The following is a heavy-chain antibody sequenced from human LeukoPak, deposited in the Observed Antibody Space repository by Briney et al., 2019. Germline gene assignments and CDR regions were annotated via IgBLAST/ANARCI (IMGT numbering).Heavy chain of an antibody. V-gene: IGHV3-21*01. Sequence: GGSLRLSCAASGFTFSSYAMSWVRQGPGKGLEWVSSISSSSSYIYYADSVKGRFTISRDNAKNSLYLQMNSLRAEDTAVYYCARAGRARSYYFDYWGQGTLVTVSS. CDR3: ARAGRARSYYFDY. J-gene: IGHJ4*02. CDR2: ISSSSSYI. CDR1: GFTFSSYA. D-gene: IGHD2-15*01.